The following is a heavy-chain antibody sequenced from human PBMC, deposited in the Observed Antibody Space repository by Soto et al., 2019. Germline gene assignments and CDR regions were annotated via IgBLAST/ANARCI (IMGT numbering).Heavy chain of an antibody. J-gene: IGHJ5*02. CDR2: INHSGTT. V-gene: IGHV4-34*01. CDR1: GGSFSGYQ. CDR3: ARGWRFDP. D-gene: IGHD1-1*01. Sequence: SETLSLTCGVYGGSFSGYQWNWIRQSPGQGLEWIGEINHSGTTKYNPALESRINLSVDTSKKQFSLKMFSVTAADTAIYYCARGWRFDPWGQGTQVTVSS.